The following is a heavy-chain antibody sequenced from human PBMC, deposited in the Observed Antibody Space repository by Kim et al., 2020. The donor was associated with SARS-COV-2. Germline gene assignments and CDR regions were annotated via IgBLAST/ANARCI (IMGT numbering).Heavy chain of an antibody. CDR3: ARDPRGGYDAWSGSEGYFDP. Sequence: ASVKVSCRASGYTFIDYAMNWVRQAPGQGLEWMGWINTNTGNPTYAQGFTGRFAFSLDTSVSTAYLQITSLKAEDTAMYYCARDPRGGYDAWSGSEGYFDPWGQGTLVTVSS. D-gene: IGHD3-3*01. J-gene: IGHJ5*02. CDR2: INTNTGNP. CDR1: GYTFIDYA. V-gene: IGHV7-4-1*02.